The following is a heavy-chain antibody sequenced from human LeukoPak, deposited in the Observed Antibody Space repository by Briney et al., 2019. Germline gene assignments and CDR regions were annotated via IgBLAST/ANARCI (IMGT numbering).Heavy chain of an antibody. CDR2: ISGSGNDI. D-gene: IGHD3/OR15-3a*01. V-gene: IGHV3-11*01. CDR1: GFIFSGYY. CDR3: GTHAGRTGSDD. Sequence: PGGSLRLSCATSGFIFSGYYMSWIRQAPGKGLEWVSYISGSGNDISYADSVKGRFTIFRDNAKGSLYLQMNSLRAADTAVYYCGTHAGRTGSDDWGQGTLVTVSS. J-gene: IGHJ4*02.